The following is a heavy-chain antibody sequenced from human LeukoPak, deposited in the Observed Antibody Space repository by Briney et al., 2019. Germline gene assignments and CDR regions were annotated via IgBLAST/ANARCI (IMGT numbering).Heavy chain of an antibody. J-gene: IGHJ6*03. CDR2: INPNSGGT. CDR1: GYTFTGYY. V-gene: IGHV1-2*02. D-gene: IGHD6-19*01. CDR3: ARAGPYSSGWLRSGYYYYYMDV. Sequence: GASVKVSCKASGYTFTGYYMHWVRQAPGQGLEWMGWINPNSGGTNYTQKLQGRVTMTTDTSTSTAYMEPRSLRSDDTAVYYCARAGPYSSGWLRSGYYYYYMDVWGKGTTVTVSS.